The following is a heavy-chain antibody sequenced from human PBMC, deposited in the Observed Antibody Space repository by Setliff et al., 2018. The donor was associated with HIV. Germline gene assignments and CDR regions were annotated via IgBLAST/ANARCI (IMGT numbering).Heavy chain of an antibody. CDR3: ARQTVHTTPSPDHGPPNRDSDYGMDV. CDR1: GYSFTSYW. V-gene: IGHV5-51*01. Sequence: GASLTLSCKGSGYSFTSYWLGWVRQMPGKGLEWMGIIYPGDSDTTYSPSFQGQVTISADKSISTAYLQWSSLKASDTAIYYCARQTVHTTPSPDHGPPNRDSDYGMDVWGQGTTVTVSS. D-gene: IGHD4-17*01. CDR2: IYPGDSDT. J-gene: IGHJ6*01.